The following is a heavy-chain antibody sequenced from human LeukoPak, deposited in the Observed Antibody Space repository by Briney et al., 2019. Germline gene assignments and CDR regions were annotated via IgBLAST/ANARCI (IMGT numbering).Heavy chain of an antibody. CDR1: GGSFSGYY. CDR3: ARGLPPGFGYYYYGMDV. J-gene: IGHJ6*02. Sequence: TSETLSLTCAVYGGSFSGYYWSWIRQPPGKGLEWIGEISHSGSTNYNPSLKSRVTISVDTSKNQFSLKLSSVTAADTAVYYCARGLPPGFGYYYYGMDVWGQGTTVTVSS. CDR2: ISHSGST. V-gene: IGHV4-34*01. D-gene: IGHD3-10*01.